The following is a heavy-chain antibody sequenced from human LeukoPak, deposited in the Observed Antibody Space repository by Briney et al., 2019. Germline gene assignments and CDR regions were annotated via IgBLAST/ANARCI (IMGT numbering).Heavy chain of an antibody. D-gene: IGHD4-17*01. CDR2: ISSSSSYI. CDR3: ARDGTTVTTYFDY. Sequence: KPGGSLRLSCAASGFTFSSYSMNWVRQAPGKGLEWVSSISSSSSYIYYADSVKGRFTISRDNAKNSLYLQMNSLRAEDTAVYYCARDGTTVTTYFDYWGQGTLVTVSS. J-gene: IGHJ4*02. CDR1: GFTFSSYS. V-gene: IGHV3-21*01.